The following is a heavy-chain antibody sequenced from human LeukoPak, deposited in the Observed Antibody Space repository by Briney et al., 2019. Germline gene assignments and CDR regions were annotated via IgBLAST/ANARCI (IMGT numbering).Heavy chain of an antibody. Sequence: GGSLRLSCAASGFTFSSYSMNWVRQAPGKGLEWVSYISSSSSTIYYADSVKGRFIISIDNAKDSLYLQMNSLRVEDTAVYYCLRGDRRDYWGQGTLVTVSS. CDR2: ISSSSSTI. CDR1: GFTFSSYS. CDR3: LRGDRRDY. J-gene: IGHJ4*02. V-gene: IGHV3-48*04.